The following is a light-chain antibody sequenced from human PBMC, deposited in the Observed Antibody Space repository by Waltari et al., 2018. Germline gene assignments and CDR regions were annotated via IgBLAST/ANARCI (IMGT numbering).Light chain of an antibody. CDR1: TDDVGLSNS. CDR3: NSYSSSDTYVL. V-gene: IGLV2-14*03. CDR2: DVR. J-gene: IGLJ2*01. Sequence: QSALTQPASVSGPPGQSITISCTGTTDDVGLSNSVAWYQQHPGKAPKLIIYDVRNRPSGVSNRFSGSTSGNTASLTISGLQAEDEADYYCNSYSSSDTYVLFGGGTKLTVL.